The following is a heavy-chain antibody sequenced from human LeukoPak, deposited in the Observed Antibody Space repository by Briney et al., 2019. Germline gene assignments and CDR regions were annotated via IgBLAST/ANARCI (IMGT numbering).Heavy chain of an antibody. V-gene: IGHV4-59*01. Sequence: SETLSLTCTVSGCSISSYYWSWIRQPPGKGLEWIGDICYSGSTNYNPALKSRVTISVDTSKNQFSLKLSSVTAADTAVYYCARARPDTAMAVDYWGQGTLVTVSS. D-gene: IGHD5-18*01. J-gene: IGHJ4*02. CDR1: GCSISSYY. CDR2: ICYSGST. CDR3: ARARPDTAMAVDY.